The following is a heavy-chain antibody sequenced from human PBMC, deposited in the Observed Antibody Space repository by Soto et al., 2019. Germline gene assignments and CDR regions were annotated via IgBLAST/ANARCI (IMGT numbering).Heavy chain of an antibody. CDR3: ARLEGLATISYYFDX. CDR2: IYYSGST. V-gene: IGHV4-30-4*01. J-gene: IGHJ4*02. D-gene: IGHD3-9*01. CDR1: GGSISSGDYY. Sequence: SETLSLTCTVSGGSISSGDYYWSWIRQPPGKGLEWIGYIYYSGSTYYNPSLKSRVTISVDTSKNQFSLKLSSVTAADSAVYFCARLEGLATISYYFDXWGPGALVTVSS.